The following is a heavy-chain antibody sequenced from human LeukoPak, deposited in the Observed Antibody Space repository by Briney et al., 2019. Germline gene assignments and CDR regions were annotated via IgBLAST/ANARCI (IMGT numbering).Heavy chain of an antibody. Sequence: PGGSLRLSCAASGFTFSSYEMNWVRQAPGKGLEWVSYISSSGSTIYYAESVKGRFTTSRDNPKNSLYLQINSLGAEDTAVYYCARDDVVVTTSKIKYYFDYWGQGTLVTVS. J-gene: IGHJ4*02. CDR2: ISSSGSTI. V-gene: IGHV3-48*03. D-gene: IGHD2-21*02. CDR3: ARDDVVVTTSKIKYYFDY. CDR1: GFTFSSYE.